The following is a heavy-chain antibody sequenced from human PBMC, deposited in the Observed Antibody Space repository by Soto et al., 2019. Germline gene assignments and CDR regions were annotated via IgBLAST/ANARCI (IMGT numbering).Heavy chain of an antibody. D-gene: IGHD1-26*01. CDR1: GDSINSPGYS. Sequence: QLQLQESGSGLVKPSQTLSLTCAVSGDSINSPGYSWSWIRQPPGKGLEWIGFISHSGSTSYHPSLTSRVVISGDTSANLLSLMLTSVTATDTAVYYCARSEGMGVTTFDFWGQGTHVIVSS. V-gene: IGHV4-30-2*01. J-gene: IGHJ5*01. CDR3: ARSEGMGVTTFDF. CDR2: ISHSGST.